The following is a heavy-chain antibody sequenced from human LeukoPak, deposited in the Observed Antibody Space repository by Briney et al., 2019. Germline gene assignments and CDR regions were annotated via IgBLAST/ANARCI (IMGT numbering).Heavy chain of an antibody. D-gene: IGHD2-8*02. J-gene: IGHJ4*02. CDR1: GGSMGNFY. CDR3: ARNPNFWSLDY. CDR2: ISYSGST. Sequence: SETLSLTCSVSGGSMGNFYWSWIRQPPGKGLEWTGYISYSGSTSSNPSLKSRVTMSLDTSKNHFSLNLISVTAADTAVYYCARNPNFWSLDYWGQGVLVIVSS. V-gene: IGHV4-59*01.